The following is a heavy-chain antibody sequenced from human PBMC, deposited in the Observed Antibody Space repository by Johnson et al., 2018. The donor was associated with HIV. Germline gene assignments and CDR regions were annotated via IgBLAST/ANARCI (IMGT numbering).Heavy chain of an antibody. CDR1: GFTFSSYG. CDR3: ARVIYNFWSGPHAFDS. D-gene: IGHD3-3*01. J-gene: IGHJ3*02. CDR2: IRYDGSNK. Sequence: VQLLESGGGLVQPGGSLRLSCAASGFTFSSYGMHWVRQAPGKGLEWVAFIRYDGSNKYYADSVKGRFTISRDNSKNTLYLQMNSLRAEDTAVYYCARVIYNFWSGPHAFDSWGQGTMVTVSS. V-gene: IGHV3-30*02.